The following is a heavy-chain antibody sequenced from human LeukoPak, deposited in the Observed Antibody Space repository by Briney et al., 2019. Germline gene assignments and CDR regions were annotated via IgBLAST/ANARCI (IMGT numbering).Heavy chain of an antibody. D-gene: IGHD3-10*01. CDR1: GYTFTSYE. CDR3: ARGLAGRVPNSDS. Sequence: ASVKVSCKASGYTFTSYEINWGRQATGQGLELMGWVNPNNGNTDYAQKFQGKVTVTRNTSISTAYMELSSLRSEDTAIYYCARGLAGRVPNSDSWGQGTLVTVSS. CDR2: VNPNNGNT. J-gene: IGHJ4*02. V-gene: IGHV1-8*01.